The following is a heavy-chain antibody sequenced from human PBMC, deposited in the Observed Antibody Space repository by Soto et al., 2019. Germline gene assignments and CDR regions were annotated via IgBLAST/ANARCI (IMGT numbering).Heavy chain of an antibody. Sequence: QVQLVESGGGVVQPGRSLRLSCAASGFPFTTYGMHWVREGPGKGLDWVAAISYDGSNKFYADSVKGRFTISRDNSKNTLYLQMNSLRPEDTALYDCVGGQYYVDYRGQGTLVIVSS. D-gene: IGHD3-10*01. CDR1: GFPFTTYG. CDR2: ISYDGSNK. J-gene: IGHJ4*02. V-gene: IGHV3-30*03. CDR3: VGGQYYVDY.